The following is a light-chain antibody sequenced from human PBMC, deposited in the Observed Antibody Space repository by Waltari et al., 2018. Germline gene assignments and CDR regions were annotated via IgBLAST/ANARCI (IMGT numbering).Light chain of an antibody. Sequence: QSALTQPASVSGSPGQWITISCTGSNSDVGTYNYVSWYQQHPGKAPKLMIYDVSKRPSGVSDRCSGSKSGNTASLTISGLQAEDEADYYCSSYTSSSTLVFGGGTKVTVL. CDR1: NSDVGTYNY. V-gene: IGLV2-14*01. CDR2: DVS. J-gene: IGLJ3*02. CDR3: SSYTSSSTLV.